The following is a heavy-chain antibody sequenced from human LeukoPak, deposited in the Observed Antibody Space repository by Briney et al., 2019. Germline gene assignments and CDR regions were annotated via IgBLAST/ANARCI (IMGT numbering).Heavy chain of an antibody. CDR2: INAKTGNP. CDR1: GYTFNTYS. CDR3: AREVLRFDY. J-gene: IGHJ4*02. V-gene: IGHV7-4-1*02. Sequence: ASVKVSCKASGYTFNTYSTTWVRQAPGQGLEWVGWINAKTGNPTYAQGFTGRFVFSLDTSVSTAYLQISSLKAEDTAVYYCAREVLRFDYWGQGTLVTVSS.